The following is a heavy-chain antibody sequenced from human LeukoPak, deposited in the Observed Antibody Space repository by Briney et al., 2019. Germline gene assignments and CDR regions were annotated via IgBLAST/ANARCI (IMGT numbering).Heavy chain of an antibody. V-gene: IGHV3-74*01. CDR1: GFTFSSYW. J-gene: IGHJ4*02. CDR2: INSDGSST. CDR3: ARARYYYDSSGYRAVYYFDY. Sequence: AGGSLSLSCAASGFTFSSYWMHWVRQAPGKGLVWVSRINSDGSSTSYADSVKGRFTISRDNAKNTLYLQMNSLRAEDTAVYYCARARYYYDSSGYRAVYYFDYWGQGTLVTVSS. D-gene: IGHD3-22*01.